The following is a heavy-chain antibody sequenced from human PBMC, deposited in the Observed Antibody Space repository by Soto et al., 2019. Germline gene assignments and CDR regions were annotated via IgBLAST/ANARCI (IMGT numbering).Heavy chain of an antibody. CDR1: GGTFSSYA. CDR3: ARVLDYSTLGYYYGMDV. V-gene: IGHV1-69*13. J-gene: IGHJ6*02. Sequence: ASVKVSCKASGGTFSSYAISWVRQAPGQGLERMGGIIPIFGTANYAQKFQGRVTITADESTSTAYMELSSLRSEDTAVYYCARVLDYSTLGYYYGMDVWGQGTTVTVSS. CDR2: IIPIFGTA. D-gene: IGHD4-4*01.